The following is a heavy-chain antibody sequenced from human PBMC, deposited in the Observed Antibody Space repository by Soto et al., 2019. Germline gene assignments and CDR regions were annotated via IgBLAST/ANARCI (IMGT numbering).Heavy chain of an antibody. J-gene: IGHJ6*02. V-gene: IGHV3-23*01. Sequence: GGSLRLSCAASGFTFSSYAMSWVRQAPGKGLEWVSAISGSGGSTYYADSVKGRFTISRDNSKNTLYLQMNSLRAEDTAVYYCPKDNGPAQVTTGHGMDVWGQGTTVTVSS. D-gene: IGHD4-17*01. CDR2: ISGSGGST. CDR1: GFTFSSYA. CDR3: PKDNGPAQVTTGHGMDV.